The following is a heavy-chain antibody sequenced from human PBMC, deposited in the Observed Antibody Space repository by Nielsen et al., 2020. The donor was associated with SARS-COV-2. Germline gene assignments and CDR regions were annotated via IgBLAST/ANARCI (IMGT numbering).Heavy chain of an antibody. J-gene: IGHJ6*02. D-gene: IGHD5-24*01. CDR1: GGTFSSYA. CDR2: IIPILGIA. CDR3: ARDRDGYNHHYYYYYGMDV. Sequence: SVKVSCKASGGTFSSYAISWVRRAPGQGLEWMGRIIPILGIANYAQKFQGRVTITADKSTSTAYMELSSLRSEDTAVYYCARDRDGYNHHYYYYYGMDVWGQGTTVTVSS. V-gene: IGHV1-69*04.